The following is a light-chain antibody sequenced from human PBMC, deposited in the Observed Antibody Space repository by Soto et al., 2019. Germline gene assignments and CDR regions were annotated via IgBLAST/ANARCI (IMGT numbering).Light chain of an antibody. CDR2: RNN. V-gene: IGLV1-47*01. J-gene: IGLJ3*02. CDR3: AAWDDSLSGWV. CDR1: SSNIGSYY. Sequence: QSVLTQPPSASGTPGQRVTVSCSGSSSNIGSYYVYWYQQLPGTAPKLLIYRNNQWPSGVPDRFSGSKSGTSASLAISGLRSEDEADYYCAAWDDSLSGWVFGGGTQLTVL.